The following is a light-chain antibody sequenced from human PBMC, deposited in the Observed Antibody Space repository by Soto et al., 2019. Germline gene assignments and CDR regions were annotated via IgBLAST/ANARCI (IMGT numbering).Light chain of an antibody. CDR1: SSDIGAGYD. Sequence: QSVLTQPPSVSGAPGQRVTISCTASSSDIGAGYDVHWYQQLPGTAPKLLIYGNSNRPSGVPDRFSGSKSGTSASLASTGLQAEDEADYYCQSYDSSLSGSVFGGGTKLTVL. CDR2: GNS. CDR3: QSYDSSLSGSV. J-gene: IGLJ3*02. V-gene: IGLV1-40*01.